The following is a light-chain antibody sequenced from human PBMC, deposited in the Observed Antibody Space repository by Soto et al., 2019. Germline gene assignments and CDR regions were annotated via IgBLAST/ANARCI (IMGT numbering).Light chain of an antibody. CDR1: QSVSSSY. CDR3: QQYGSSPYT. J-gene: IGKJ2*01. V-gene: IGKV3-20*01. Sequence: EIVLTQSPGTLSLSPGERATLSCRASQSVSSSYLAWYQQKPGQTPRLLIYGATNRATGIADRFSGSGSGTDFNLTISRLEPEDFAVYYCQQYGSSPYTFGQGTKLEIK. CDR2: GAT.